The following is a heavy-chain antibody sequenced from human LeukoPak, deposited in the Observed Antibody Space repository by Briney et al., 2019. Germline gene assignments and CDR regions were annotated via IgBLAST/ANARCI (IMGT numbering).Heavy chain of an antibody. CDR1: GFTFSSYS. V-gene: IGHV3-23*01. Sequence: GGSLRLSCAASGFTFSSYSMNWVRQAPGKGLEWVSAISGSGGSTHYADSVKGRFTISRDNSKNTLYLQMNSLRAEDTAVYYCAKPYYDFWSGPYEVWGKGTTVTVSS. D-gene: IGHD3-3*01. CDR3: AKPYYDFWSGPYEV. J-gene: IGHJ6*04. CDR2: ISGSGGST.